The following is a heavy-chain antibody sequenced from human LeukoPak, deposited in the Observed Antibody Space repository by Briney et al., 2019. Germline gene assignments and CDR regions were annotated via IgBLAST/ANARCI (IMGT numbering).Heavy chain of an antibody. CDR2: IKSKTDGGTT. J-gene: IGHJ6*03. D-gene: IGHD5-12*01. V-gene: IGHV3-15*01. CDR3: TTEYSGYDYFGYYYYYMDV. CDR1: GFTFSSYA. Sequence: GGSLRLSCAASGFTFSSYAMSWIRQAPGKGLEWVGRIKSKTDGGTTDYTAPVKGRFTISRDDSKNTLYLQMNSLKTEDTAVYYCTTEYSGYDYFGYYYYYMDVWGKGTTVTVSS.